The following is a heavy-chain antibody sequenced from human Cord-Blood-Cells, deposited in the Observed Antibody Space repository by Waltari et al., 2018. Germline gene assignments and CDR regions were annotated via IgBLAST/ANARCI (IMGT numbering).Heavy chain of an antibody. V-gene: IGHV1-8*01. CDR1: GYTFTSYD. J-gene: IGHJ5*02. D-gene: IGHD3-3*01. CDR3: ARGYGDLAWLLYNWFDP. Sequence: QVQLVQSGAEVKKPGASVKVSCKASGYTFTSYDINWVRQATGQGLEWMGWMNPNSGNTGYAQKFQGRVTMTRNTSISTAYMALSSLRSEDTAVYYCARGYGDLAWLLYNWFDPWGQGTLVTVSS. CDR2: MNPNSGNT.